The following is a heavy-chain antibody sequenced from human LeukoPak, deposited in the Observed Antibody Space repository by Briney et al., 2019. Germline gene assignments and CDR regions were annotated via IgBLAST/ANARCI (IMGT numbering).Heavy chain of an antibody. J-gene: IGHJ6*02. CDR1: GGTFSSYT. CDR2: IIPILGIA. D-gene: IGHD6-19*01. V-gene: IGHV1-69*02. Sequence: SVKVSCKASGGTFSSYTISWVRQAPGQGLEWMGRIIPILGIANYAQKFQGRVTITADKSTSTAYMELSSLRSEDTAVYYCARTYSSGAANNYYYYGMDVWGQGTTVTVSS. CDR3: ARTYSSGAANNYYYYGMDV.